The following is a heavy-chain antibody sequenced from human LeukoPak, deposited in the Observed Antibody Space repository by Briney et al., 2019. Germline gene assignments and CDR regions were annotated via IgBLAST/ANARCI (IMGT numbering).Heavy chain of an antibody. CDR3: ANTGAGTSSDFYYYMDV. V-gene: IGHV3-30*02. D-gene: IGHD2-2*01. CDR1: GFTFSSCG. Sequence: GGSLRLSCAGSGFTFSSCGMHWVRKAPGTGLGWVAFIRYDGSKKYYADSMKGRFTISRDNSKNTLYLQMNSLRPEDTAVYYCANTGAGTSSDFYYYMDVWGKGTTVTVSS. J-gene: IGHJ6*03. CDR2: IRYDGSKK.